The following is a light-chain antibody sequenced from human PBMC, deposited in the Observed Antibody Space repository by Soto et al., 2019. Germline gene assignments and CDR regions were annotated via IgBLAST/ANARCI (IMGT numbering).Light chain of an antibody. CDR3: QQYHKWPPYT. Sequence: VMTQFPATLSVSPGERATLFCRASQSVDISLAWYQQKPGQTPRLLIYGASTRATGIPARFSGSGSGTEFTLTISSLQSEDFAVYYCQQYHKWPPYTFGQGTKVEI. V-gene: IGKV3-15*01. J-gene: IGKJ2*01. CDR1: QSVDIS. CDR2: GAS.